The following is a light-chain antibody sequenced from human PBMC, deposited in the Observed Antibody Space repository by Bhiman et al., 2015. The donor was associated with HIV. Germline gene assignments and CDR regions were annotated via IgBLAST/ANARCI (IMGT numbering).Light chain of an antibody. CDR1: SNDVGAYDY. CDR3: SSYTSSSTLL. CDR2: DAS. J-gene: IGLJ2*01. Sequence: QSALTQPASVSGSPGQSITISCTGTSNDVGAYDYVSWFQQLPGKAPKVMIYDASKRPSGVSNRFSGSKSGNTASLTISGLQAEDEADYYCSSYTSSSTLLFGGGTKLTVL. V-gene: IGLV2-14*03.